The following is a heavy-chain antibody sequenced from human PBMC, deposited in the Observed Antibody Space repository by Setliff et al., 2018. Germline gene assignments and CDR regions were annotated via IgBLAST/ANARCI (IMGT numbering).Heavy chain of an antibody. CDR2: INPIFGTA. V-gene: IGHV1-69*05. CDR3: ATERGLVVSATDYYYYMDV. CDR1: GGTFTNYA. Sequence: SVKVSRKASGGTFTNYAINWVRQAPGQGLEWMGGINPIFGTADYTQNFQGRVTITTDESTSTAYMELSSLRSEDTAIYYCATERGLVVSATDYYYYMDVWGKGTTVTVSS. J-gene: IGHJ6*03. D-gene: IGHD2-15*01.